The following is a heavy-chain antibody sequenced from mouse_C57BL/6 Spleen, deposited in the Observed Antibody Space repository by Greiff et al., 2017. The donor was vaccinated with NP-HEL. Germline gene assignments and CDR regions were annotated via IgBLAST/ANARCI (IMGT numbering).Heavy chain of an antibody. V-gene: IGHV2-2*01. D-gene: IGHD2-1*01. Sequence: QVQLKQSGPGLVQPSQSLSITCTVSGFSLTSYGVHWVRQSPGKGLEWLGVIWSGGSTDYNAAFISRLSISKDNSKSQVFFKMNSLQADDTAIYYCARGHGNHYFDYWGQGTTLTVSS. CDR1: GFSLTSYG. CDR3: ARGHGNHYFDY. CDR2: IWSGGST. J-gene: IGHJ2*01.